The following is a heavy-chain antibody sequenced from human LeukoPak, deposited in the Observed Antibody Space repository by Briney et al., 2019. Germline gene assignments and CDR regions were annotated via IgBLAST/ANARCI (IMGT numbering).Heavy chain of an antibody. CDR3: VRDSGSSYGYYFLH. Sequence: PGGSLRLSCAASGFTFNSYSMYWVRQAPGKGLEWVSSISSSSSHMFYADSVKGRFSISRDNANNSLHLQMNSLRAEDTAVYYCVRDSGSSYGYYFLHWGQGTLVTVSS. J-gene: IGHJ1*01. CDR1: GFTFNSYS. CDR2: ISSSSSHM. V-gene: IGHV3-21*01. D-gene: IGHD1-26*01.